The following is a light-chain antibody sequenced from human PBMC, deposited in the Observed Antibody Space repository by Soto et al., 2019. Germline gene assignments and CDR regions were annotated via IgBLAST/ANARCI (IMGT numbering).Light chain of an antibody. CDR3: EQYDNLPPYT. CDR2: DAS. J-gene: IGKJ2*01. CDR1: RDISVY. Sequence: DIQMTQSPSSLSASVGDTVTITCQASRDISVYLNWYQQKPGKAPKLLVFDASNLQTGVPSRFSGSGSGTHFTFTISSLQTEDVATYYCEQYDNLPPYTFGQGPRLEI. V-gene: IGKV1-33*01.